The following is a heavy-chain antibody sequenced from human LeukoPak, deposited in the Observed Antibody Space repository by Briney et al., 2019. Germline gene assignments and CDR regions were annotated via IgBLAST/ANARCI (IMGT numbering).Heavy chain of an antibody. Sequence: MPSETLSLTCTVSGGSISSSSYSWGWIRQPPGKGLEWIGNMYYIGNTYYNPSLKSRVTISVDTSKNQFSLNLTSVTAADTAVYYCARFTPQGYGWGGYNRFDPWGQGTLVTVSS. CDR2: MYYIGNT. CDR3: ARFTPQGYGWGGYNRFDP. V-gene: IGHV4-39*07. CDR1: GGSISSSSYS. D-gene: IGHD3-16*01. J-gene: IGHJ5*02.